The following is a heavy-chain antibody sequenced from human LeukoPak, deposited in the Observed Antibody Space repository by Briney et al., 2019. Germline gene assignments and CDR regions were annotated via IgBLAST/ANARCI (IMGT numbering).Heavy chain of an antibody. J-gene: IGHJ5*02. Sequence: GGSLRLSCVASGFTFSSYWMSWVRQAPGKGLEWVATVKRGGSEKYYVDSVKGRFTISRDNAKNSVSLQMNSLRAEDTAVYYCARALSETYYAWFDPWGQGTLVTVSS. CDR3: ARALSETYYAWFDP. CDR2: VKRGGSEK. D-gene: IGHD1-26*01. CDR1: GFTFSSYW. V-gene: IGHV3-7*04.